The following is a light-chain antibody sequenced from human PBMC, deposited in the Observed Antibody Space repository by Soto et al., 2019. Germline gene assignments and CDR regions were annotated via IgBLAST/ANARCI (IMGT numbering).Light chain of an antibody. V-gene: IGLV1-44*01. CDR3: AAWDDSLNVLV. J-gene: IGLJ2*01. CDR2: SNS. CDR1: SSNIGSKS. Sequence: QSVLTQPPSVSGSPGQRVNMSCSGSSSNIGSKSVSWYQHLPRTAPTLLIYSNSQRPSGVPGRFSGSKSGTSASLAISGLQSDDEAQYYCAAWDDSLNVLVFGAGTKLTVL.